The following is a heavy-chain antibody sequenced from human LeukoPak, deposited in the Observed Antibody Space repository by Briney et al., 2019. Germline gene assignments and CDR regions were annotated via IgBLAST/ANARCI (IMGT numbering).Heavy chain of an antibody. D-gene: IGHD4-17*01. V-gene: IGHV3-23*01. J-gene: IGHJ4*02. CDR3: AAIPLFSDYGEFDY. CDR1: GFTFSSYA. CDR2: ISRSGGTT. Sequence: PGGSLRLSCAASGFTFSSYAMSWVRQAPGKGLEWVSSISRSGGTTYYADSVKGRFTISRDNSKNTLYLQMNNLRAEDTAVYYCAAIPLFSDYGEFDYWGQGTLVTVSS.